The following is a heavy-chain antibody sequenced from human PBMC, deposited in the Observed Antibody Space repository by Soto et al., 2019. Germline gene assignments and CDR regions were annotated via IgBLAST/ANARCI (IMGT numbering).Heavy chain of an antibody. CDR2: INHSGST. Sequence: SETLSLTCAVYGGSFSGYYWSWIRQPPGKGLEWIGEINHSGSTNYNPSLKSRVTISVDTSKNQFSLKLSSVTAADTAVYYCARGNPFYDYIWGSYRYTEVFDYWGQGTLVTVSS. CDR1: GGSFSGYY. J-gene: IGHJ4*02. D-gene: IGHD3-16*02. V-gene: IGHV4-34*01. CDR3: ARGNPFYDYIWGSYRYTEVFDY.